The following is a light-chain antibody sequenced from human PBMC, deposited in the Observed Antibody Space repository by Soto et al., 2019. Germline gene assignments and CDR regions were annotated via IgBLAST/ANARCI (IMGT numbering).Light chain of an antibody. Sequence: EIVLTQFPGPRSLSPGERATLSCRASRSLTNSLLAWYQKKPGQAPKVLIYGGSNRATGIPDRFSGSGSGTDFTLTISRLEPEDFAVYYCQQWSSSPRTFGQGTKLEIK. V-gene: IGKV3-20*01. CDR2: GGS. J-gene: IGKJ2*01. CDR3: QQWSSSPRT. CDR1: RSLTNSL.